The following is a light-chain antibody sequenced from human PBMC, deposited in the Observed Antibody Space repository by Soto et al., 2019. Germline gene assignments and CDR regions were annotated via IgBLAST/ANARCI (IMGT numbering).Light chain of an antibody. Sequence: DIQMTQSPSTLSGSVGDRVTITCRASQTISSWLAWYQQKPGKAPKLLIYKASTLKSGVPSRFSGSGSGTEFTLTISSLQPDDFATYYCQQYNSYPGTFGQGTKVDNK. J-gene: IGKJ1*01. CDR3: QQYNSYPGT. CDR1: QTISSW. CDR2: KAS. V-gene: IGKV1-5*03.